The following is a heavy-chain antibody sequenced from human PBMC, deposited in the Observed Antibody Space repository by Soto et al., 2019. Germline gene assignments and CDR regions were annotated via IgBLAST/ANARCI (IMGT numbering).Heavy chain of an antibody. V-gene: IGHV3-33*01. CDR2: IWYDGSNK. CDR3: AREGGYTLLGYYFDY. D-gene: IGHD5-18*01. J-gene: IGHJ4*02. CDR1: GFTFSSYG. Sequence: QVQLVESGGGVVQPGRSLRLSCAASGFTFSSYGMHWVRQAPRKGLEWVAVIWYDGSNKYYADSVKGRFTISRDNSKNTLYLQMNSLRAEDTAVYYCAREGGYTLLGYYFDYWGQGTLVTVSS.